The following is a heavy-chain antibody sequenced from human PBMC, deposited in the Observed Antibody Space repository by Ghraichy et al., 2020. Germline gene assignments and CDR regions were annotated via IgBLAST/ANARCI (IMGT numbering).Heavy chain of an antibody. CDR3: ARLPGGPGNAFDI. J-gene: IGHJ3*02. CDR2: IYYSGST. CDR1: GGSISSYY. V-gene: IGHV4-59*08. D-gene: IGHD3-10*01. Sequence: SETLSLTCTVSGGSISSYYWSWIRQPPGKGLEWIGYIYYSGSTNYNPSLKSRVTISVDTSKNQFSLKLSSVTAADTAVYYCARLPGGPGNAFDIWGQGTMVTVSS.